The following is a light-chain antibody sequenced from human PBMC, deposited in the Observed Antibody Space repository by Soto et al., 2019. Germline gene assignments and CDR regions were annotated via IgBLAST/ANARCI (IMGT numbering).Light chain of an antibody. CDR3: FSFKTTSTHV. J-gene: IGLJ1*01. CDR1: SSDIGAYDY. Sequence: QSALTQPASLSGSPGQSITIPCTGTSSDIGAYDYVSWFQQHPGKAPKLMISEVNNRPSGVSNRFSGSKSGNTAYLTISGLQVEEEDEYFCFSFKTTSTHVFGTGTRSP. CDR2: EVN. V-gene: IGLV2-14*01.